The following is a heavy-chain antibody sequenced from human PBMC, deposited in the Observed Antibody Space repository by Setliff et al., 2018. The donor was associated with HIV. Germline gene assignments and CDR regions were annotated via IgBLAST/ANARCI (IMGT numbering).Heavy chain of an antibody. CDR3: ARGPQKSVVPAAIKHYYFDY. V-gene: IGHV4-38-2*01. J-gene: IGHJ4*02. CDR2: IYHSGST. CDR1: ASSISSDYC. Sequence: SETLSLTCAVSASSISSDYCWGWIRQPPGKGLEWIGSIYHSGSTYYNPSLKSRVTISVDTSKNQFSLKLSSVTAADTAVYYCARGPQKSVVPAAIKHYYFDYWGQGTLVTVSS. D-gene: IGHD2-2*02.